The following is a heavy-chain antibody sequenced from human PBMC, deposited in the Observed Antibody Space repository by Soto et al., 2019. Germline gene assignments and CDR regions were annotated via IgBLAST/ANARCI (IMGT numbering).Heavy chain of an antibody. CDR3: AKDHSSGWYPWGFDP. D-gene: IGHD6-19*01. V-gene: IGHV3-23*01. Sequence: PGGSLRLSCAASGFTFSSYAMSWVRQAPGKGLEWVSAISGSGGSTYYADSVKGRFTISRDNSKNTLYLQMNSLRAEDTAVYYCAKDHSSGWYPWGFDPWGQGTLVTVSS. CDR2: ISGSGGST. CDR1: GFTFSSYA. J-gene: IGHJ5*02.